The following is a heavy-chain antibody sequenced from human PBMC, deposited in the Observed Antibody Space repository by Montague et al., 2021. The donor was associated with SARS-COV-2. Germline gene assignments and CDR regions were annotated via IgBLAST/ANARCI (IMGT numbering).Heavy chain of an antibody. J-gene: IGHJ6*02. D-gene: IGHD3-22*01. CDR2: IYYSGST. Sequence: SETLSLTCTVSGGSISNYYWSWMRQPPGRGLQWIGYIYYSGSTDYSPSLKSRVTISLDTSNNQFSLKVTSVTAADTAVYYCARGGGYYNYGLDVWGPGTTVTVSS. CDR3: ARGGGYYNYGLDV. CDR1: GGSISNYY. V-gene: IGHV4-59*01.